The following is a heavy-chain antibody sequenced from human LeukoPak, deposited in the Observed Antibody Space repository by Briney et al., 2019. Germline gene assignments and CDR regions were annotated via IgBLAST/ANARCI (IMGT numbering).Heavy chain of an antibody. Sequence: ASVKVSCKASGYTFTGYYMHWVRQAPGQGLEWMGWINPKSGGTNYAQRFQGRVTVTRDTSISTTYMEMSRLRPDDTAVYYCARGYYGSGSPDNWGQGTLVTVSS. J-gene: IGHJ4*02. CDR2: INPKSGGT. V-gene: IGHV1-2*02. CDR3: ARGYYGSGSPDN. D-gene: IGHD3-10*01. CDR1: GYTFTGYY.